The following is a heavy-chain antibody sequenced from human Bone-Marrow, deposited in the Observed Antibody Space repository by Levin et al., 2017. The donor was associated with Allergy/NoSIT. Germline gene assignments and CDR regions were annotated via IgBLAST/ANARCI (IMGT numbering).Heavy chain of an antibody. J-gene: IGHJ3*02. CDR2: INAGNGNT. Sequence: AASVKVSCKASGYTFTSYAMHWVRQAPGQRLEWMGWINAGNGNTKYSQKFQGRVTITRDTSASTAYMELSSLRSEDTAVYYCARDRASAWDAFDIWGQGTMVTVSS. V-gene: IGHV1-3*01. CDR3: ARDRASAWDAFDI. CDR1: GYTFTSYA.